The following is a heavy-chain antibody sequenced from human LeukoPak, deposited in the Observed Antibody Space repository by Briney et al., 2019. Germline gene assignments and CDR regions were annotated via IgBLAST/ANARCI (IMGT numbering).Heavy chain of an antibody. J-gene: IGHJ4*02. CDR2: IQQDGSET. CDR3: ARDVDSYGACFDY. Sequence: PGGSLRLSCAASGFTFSNYWMSWVRQAPGKGLEWVANIQQDGSETYYVDSVKGRFTISRDNAKNSLYLQMNSLRAEDTAAYYCARDVDSYGACFDYWGQGTLVTVSS. CDR1: GFTFSNYW. V-gene: IGHV3-7*01. D-gene: IGHD4-17*01.